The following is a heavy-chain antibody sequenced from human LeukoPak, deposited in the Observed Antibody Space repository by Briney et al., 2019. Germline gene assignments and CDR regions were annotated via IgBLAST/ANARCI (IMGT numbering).Heavy chain of an antibody. CDR2: ISYDGSNK. V-gene: IGHV3-30*18. CDR1: GFTFSSYG. Sequence: AGGSLRLSCAASGFTFSSYGMHWVRQAPGKGLEWVAVISYDGSNKYYADSVKGRFTISRDNSKNTLYLQMNSLRAEDTAVYYCAKDRGSLGVGAFFDYWGQGTLVTVSS. CDR3: AKDRGSLGVGAFFDY. D-gene: IGHD1-26*01. J-gene: IGHJ4*02.